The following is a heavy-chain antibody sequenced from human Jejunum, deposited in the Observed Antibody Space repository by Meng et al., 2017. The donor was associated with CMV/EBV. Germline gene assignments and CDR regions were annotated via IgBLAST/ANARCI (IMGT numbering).Heavy chain of an antibody. CDR1: GYY. CDR3: ARDQGDFWSGYYGNNWFDP. Sequence: GYYTHWVRQAPGQGLEWMGWINPNSGGTNYAQKFQGRVTMTRDTSISTAYMELNRLRSDDTAVYYCARDQGDFWSGYYGNNWFDPWGQGTRVTVSS. CDR2: INPNSGGT. D-gene: IGHD3-3*01. J-gene: IGHJ5*02. V-gene: IGHV1-2*02.